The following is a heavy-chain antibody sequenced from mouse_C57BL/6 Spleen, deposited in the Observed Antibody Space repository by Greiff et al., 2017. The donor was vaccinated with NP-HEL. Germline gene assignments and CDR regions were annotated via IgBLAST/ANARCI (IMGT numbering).Heavy chain of an antibody. D-gene: IGHD2-2*01. V-gene: IGHV1-15*01. CDR2: IDPETGGT. CDR1: GYTFTDYE. J-gene: IGHJ3*01. Sequence: VQLQESGAELVRPGASVTLSCKASGYTFTDYEMHWVKQTPVHGLEWIGAIDPETGGTAYNQKFKGKAILTADKSSSTAYMELRSLTSEDSAVYYCTRGRYGYDVGAWFAYWGQGTLVTVSA. CDR3: TRGRYGYDVGAWFAY.